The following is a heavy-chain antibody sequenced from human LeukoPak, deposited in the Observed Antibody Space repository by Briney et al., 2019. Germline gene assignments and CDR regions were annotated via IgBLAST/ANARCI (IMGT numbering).Heavy chain of an antibody. Sequence: GGSLRLSCAASGFTFSSYTLNWVRQAPGKGLEWISYIDTSSSTIWYADSVRGRFTISRDNAKNSLYLQMISLRAEDKAVYYCVRDRAYAFDYWGQGTLVTVSS. CDR1: GFTFSSYT. D-gene: IGHD4-17*01. CDR2: IDTSSSTI. V-gene: IGHV3-48*04. CDR3: VRDRAYAFDY. J-gene: IGHJ4*02.